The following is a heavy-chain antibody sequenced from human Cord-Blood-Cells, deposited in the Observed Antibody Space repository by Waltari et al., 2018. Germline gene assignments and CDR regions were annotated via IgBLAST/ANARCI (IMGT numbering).Heavy chain of an antibody. Sequence: QVQLVQSGAEVQKPGASVKVSCKASGYTFTSSGISWVRRAPGQGLEWRGWISAYNGNTNYAQKLQGRVTMTTDTSTSTAYMELRSLRSDDTAVYYCARDRGARDGYNSLFDYWGQGTLVTVSS. CDR3: ARDRGARDGYNSLFDY. D-gene: IGHD5-12*01. CDR2: ISAYNGNT. V-gene: IGHV1-18*01. J-gene: IGHJ4*02. CDR1: GYTFTSSG.